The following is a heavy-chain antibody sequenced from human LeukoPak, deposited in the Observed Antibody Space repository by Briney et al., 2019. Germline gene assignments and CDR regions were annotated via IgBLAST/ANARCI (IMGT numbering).Heavy chain of an antibody. V-gene: IGHV3-23*01. CDR2: ISGSGGST. Sequence: GGSLRLSCAASGFTFSSYAMSWVRQAPGKGLEWVSAISGSGGSTYYADSVKGRFTISRDNSKNTLYLQMDSLRAEDTAVYYCARDLRKGTYFDSWGQGTLVTVSS. CDR3: ARDLRKGTYFDS. CDR1: GFTFSSYA. D-gene: IGHD3-10*01. J-gene: IGHJ4*02.